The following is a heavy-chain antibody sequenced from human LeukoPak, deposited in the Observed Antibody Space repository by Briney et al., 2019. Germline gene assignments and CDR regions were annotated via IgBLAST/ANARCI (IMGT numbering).Heavy chain of an antibody. D-gene: IGHD3-9*01. V-gene: IGHV1-18*04. CDR2: ISAYNGNT. Sequence: ASVKVSCKTSGYTFSDYYMHWVRQAPGQGLEWMGWISAYNGNTNSVQKLQGRVTMTTDTSTSTAYMELRSLRSDDTAVYYCARGERYFDWLLSHDWFDPWGQGTLVTVSS. CDR1: GYTFSDYY. CDR3: ARGERYFDWLLSHDWFDP. J-gene: IGHJ5*02.